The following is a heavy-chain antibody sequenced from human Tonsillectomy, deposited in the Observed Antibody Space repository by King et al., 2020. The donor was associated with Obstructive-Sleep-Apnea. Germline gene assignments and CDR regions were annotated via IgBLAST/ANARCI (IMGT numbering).Heavy chain of an antibody. J-gene: IGHJ4*02. V-gene: IGHV1-18*01. CDR2: ISAYNGNT. Sequence: LQLVQSGAEVKKPGASVKVSCKASGYTFTSYGIIWLRQAPGQGLVGLGWISAYNGNTNYAPKLQGRVTMTTDTSTSTAYMELRSLRSDDTAVYYCARDPGTISASCLDFWGQGTLVTVSS. D-gene: IGHD3-9*01. CDR1: GYTFTSYG. CDR3: ARDPGTISASCLDF.